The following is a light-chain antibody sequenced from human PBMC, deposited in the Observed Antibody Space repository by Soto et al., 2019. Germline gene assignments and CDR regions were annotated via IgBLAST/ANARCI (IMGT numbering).Light chain of an antibody. V-gene: IGLV1-51*01. CDR1: NSNIGRNY. J-gene: IGLJ3*02. CDR3: ATWDNTLSVEV. Sequence: QSVLTQPPSVSAAPGQKVTISCFGSNSNIGRNYVSWYQQLPGTAPKLLIYGNNNRRSGITDRISGSKSGTSATLGITGLQPGDEADYYCATWDNTLSVEVFGGGTKLTVL. CDR2: GNN.